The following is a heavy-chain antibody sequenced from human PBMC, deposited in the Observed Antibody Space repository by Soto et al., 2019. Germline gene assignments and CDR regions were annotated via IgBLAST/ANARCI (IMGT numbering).Heavy chain of an antibody. CDR1: GYTFTSYA. Sequence: ASVKVSCKASGYTFTSYAMHWVRQAPGQRLEWMGWINAGNGNTKYSQKFQGRVTITRDTSASTAYMELRSLRSEDTSVYYCAIVPGFGWLGPREIRGDLAYWGQGSLVTVCS. D-gene: IGHD3-10*02. J-gene: IGHJ4*02. V-gene: IGHV1-3*01. CDR3: AIVPGFGWLGPREIRGDLAY. CDR2: INAGNGNT.